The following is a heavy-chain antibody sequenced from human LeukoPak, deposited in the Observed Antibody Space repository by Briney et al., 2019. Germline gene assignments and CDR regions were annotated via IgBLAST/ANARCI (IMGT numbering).Heavy chain of an antibody. CDR2: INSDGSST. V-gene: IGHV3-74*01. J-gene: IGHJ5*02. CDR1: GFTFSSYW. D-gene: IGHD5-18*01. CDR3: AREGYSYGSPGWFDP. Sequence: GGSLRLSCAASGFTFSSYWMHWVRHAPGKGLVWVSRINSDGSSTSYADSVKGRFTISRDNAKNTLYLQMNSLRAEDTAVYYCAREGYSYGSPGWFDPWGQGTLVTVSS.